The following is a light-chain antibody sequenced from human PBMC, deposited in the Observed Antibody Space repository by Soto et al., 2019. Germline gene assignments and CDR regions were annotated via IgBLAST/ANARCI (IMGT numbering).Light chain of an antibody. J-gene: IGKJ1*01. CDR2: GAS. CDR3: QQYGSSPGRT. V-gene: IGKV3-20*01. Sequence: EMVLTQSPGTLSLSPGERATLSCRASQSVSSSYLALYQQTPGQAPRLLIYGASSRATGIPDRFSGSGSGTDFTLTISRLEPEDFAVYYCQQYGSSPGRTFGQGTKVDNK. CDR1: QSVSSSY.